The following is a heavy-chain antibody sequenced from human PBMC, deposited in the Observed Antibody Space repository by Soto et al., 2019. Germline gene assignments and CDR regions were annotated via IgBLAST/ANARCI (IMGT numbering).Heavy chain of an antibody. V-gene: IGHV1-69*08. D-gene: IGHD2-21*02. CDR3: ARRRYCGYDCYHKHYYGMDV. J-gene: IGHJ6*02. CDR1: GDTFSSYT. CDR2: IIPVLTTT. Sequence: QVQLVQSGAEVKMPGSSVKVSGRASGDTFSSYTVNWLRQAPGRGLEWMGRIIPVLTTTDYAQKFRGRVTITADKSSNTVYMELTSLSSDDTAVYYCARRRYCGYDCYHKHYYGMDVWGQGTTVTVAS.